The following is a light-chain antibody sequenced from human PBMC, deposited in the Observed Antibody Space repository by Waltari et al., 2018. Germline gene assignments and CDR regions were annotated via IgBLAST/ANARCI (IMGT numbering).Light chain of an antibody. CDR1: EGLVYTDGHTY. V-gene: IGKV2-30*01. CDR2: NVS. J-gene: IGKJ5*01. Sequence: EVVLTQSPLSLHVTLGQPASLPSRSVEGLVYTDGHTYLNWFHQRPGQSPRLLIYNVSKRDSGVPDRFTGYGAGTDFTLRISRVQPEDVGIYFCMHSTHWPITFGQGTRLEIK. CDR3: MHSTHWPIT.